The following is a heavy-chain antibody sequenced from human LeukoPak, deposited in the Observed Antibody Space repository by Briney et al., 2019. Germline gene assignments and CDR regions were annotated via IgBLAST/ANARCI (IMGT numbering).Heavy chain of an antibody. D-gene: IGHD3-22*01. V-gene: IGHV4-61*02. CDR2: IYTSGST. CDR3: AREYYYDSSGSPGVDY. Sequence: SQTLSLTCTVSGGSISSGSYYWSWIRQPAGKGLEWSGRIYTSGSTNYNPSLKSRVTISVDTSKNQFSLKLSSVTAADTAVYYCAREYYYDSSGSPGVDYWGQGTLVTVSS. J-gene: IGHJ4*02. CDR1: GGSISSGSYY.